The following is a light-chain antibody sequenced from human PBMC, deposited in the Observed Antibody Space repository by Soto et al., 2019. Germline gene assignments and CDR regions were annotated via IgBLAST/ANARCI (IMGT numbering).Light chain of an antibody. CDR1: QSISNW. Sequence: DIQMTQSPSTLSAFVGDRVTITCWASQSISNWLAWYQQKPGKAPKLLIYDGSSLESGVPSRFSGSRSGTEFTLTISSLQPDDFATYYCQQYNGSPPWTFGQGTKVEIK. V-gene: IGKV1-5*01. CDR3: QQYNGSPPWT. J-gene: IGKJ1*01. CDR2: DGS.